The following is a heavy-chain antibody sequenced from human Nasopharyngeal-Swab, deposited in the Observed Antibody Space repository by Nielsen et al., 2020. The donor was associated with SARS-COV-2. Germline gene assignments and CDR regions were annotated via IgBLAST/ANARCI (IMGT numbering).Heavy chain of an antibody. CDR2: ISSSSSYI. CDR3: ARDRSVGYGMDV. Sequence: GGSLTLSCAASGFTFSSYSMNWVRQAPGKGLEWVSSISSSSSYIYYADSVKGRFTISRDNAKNSLYLQMNSLLAEDTAVYYCARDRSVGYGMDVWGQGTTVTVSS. D-gene: IGHD2-15*01. CDR1: GFTFSSYS. J-gene: IGHJ6*02. V-gene: IGHV3-21*01.